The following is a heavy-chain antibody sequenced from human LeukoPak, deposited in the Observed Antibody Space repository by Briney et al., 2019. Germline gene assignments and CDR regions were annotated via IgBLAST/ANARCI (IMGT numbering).Heavy chain of an antibody. J-gene: IGHJ4*02. Sequence: SGGSLRLSCAASGFTFSSYAMSWVRQAPGKGLEWVSAISGSGGSTYYADSVKGRFTISRDNSKNTLYLQMNSLRAEDTAVYYCAKDALSAAIIPYYFDYWGQGTLVTVSS. CDR3: AKDALSAAIIPYYFDY. CDR2: ISGSGGST. D-gene: IGHD2-2*02. V-gene: IGHV3-23*01. CDR1: GFTFSSYA.